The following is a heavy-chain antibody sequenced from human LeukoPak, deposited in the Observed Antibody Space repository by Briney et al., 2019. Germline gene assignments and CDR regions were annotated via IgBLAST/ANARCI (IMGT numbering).Heavy chain of an antibody. D-gene: IGHD3-3*01. V-gene: IGHV4-59*08. CDR3: ASLPYYDFWSGINY. J-gene: IGHJ4*02. CDR1: GGSISSYY. Sequence: SETLPLTCTVSGGSISSYYWSWIRQPPGKGLEWIGYIYYSGSTNYNPSLKSRVTISVDTSKNQSSLKLSSVTAADTAVYYCASLPYYDFWSGINYWGQGTLVTVSS. CDR2: IYYSGST.